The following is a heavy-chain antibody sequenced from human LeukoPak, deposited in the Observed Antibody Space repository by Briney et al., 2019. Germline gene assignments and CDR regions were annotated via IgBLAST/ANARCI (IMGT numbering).Heavy chain of an antibody. CDR2: IFPSGGEI. CDR3: ATYRQVLLPFES. D-gene: IGHD2-8*02. Sequence: AGGSLRLSCAASGFTFSTFAMVWVSQPPGKGLEWVSSIFPSGGEIHYADSVRGRFTISRDNSKSTLSLQMNSLRAEDTAIYYCATYRQVLLPFESWGQGTLVTVSS. CDR1: GFTFSTFA. J-gene: IGHJ4*02. V-gene: IGHV3-23*01.